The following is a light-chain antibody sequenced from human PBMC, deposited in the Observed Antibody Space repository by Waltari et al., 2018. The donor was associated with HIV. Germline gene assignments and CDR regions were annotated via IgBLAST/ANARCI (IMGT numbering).Light chain of an antibody. CDR1: QIIGNY. CDR2: AAT. Sequence: IQLTQSPSFPSASVADRVTISCRASQIIGNYLNCYQQKPGKAPKVLMFAATTLTDGVPARFSGAGYETDFTLSISSQQPEDCATYYCQQSYIIPRTFGEGTKVEI. J-gene: IGKJ1*01. V-gene: IGKV1-39*01. CDR3: QQSYIIPRT.